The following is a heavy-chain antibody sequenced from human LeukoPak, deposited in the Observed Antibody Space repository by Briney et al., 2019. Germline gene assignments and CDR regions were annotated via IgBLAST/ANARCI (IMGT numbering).Heavy chain of an antibody. Sequence: PSETLSLTCAVYGGSFSGYYWSWIRQPPGKGLEWIGEINHSGSTNYNPSLKSRVTTSVDTSKNQFSLKLSSVTAADTAVYYCAKCTRITMVRGVIITGIYYFDYWGQGTLVTVSS. CDR2: INHSGST. D-gene: IGHD3-10*01. J-gene: IGHJ4*02. CDR3: AKCTRITMVRGVIITGIYYFDY. CDR1: GGSFSGYY. V-gene: IGHV4-34*01.